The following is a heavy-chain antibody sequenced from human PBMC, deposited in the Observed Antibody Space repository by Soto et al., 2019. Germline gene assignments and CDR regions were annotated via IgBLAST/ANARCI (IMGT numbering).Heavy chain of an antibody. V-gene: IGHV1-69*01. D-gene: IGHD5-18*01. Sequence: QVQLVQSGAEVKKPGSSVTVSCKTSGGTFSKDAINWVRQAPGQGLEWMGLLIPVFGSPIYAQKFQGRIRITADESTSTAFMGPSSLRSEDTAVYYCTRVLGYTFEPGKTRYYAMDVWGKGTTVSVSS. CDR3: TRVLGYTFEPGKTRYYAMDV. CDR2: LIPVFGSP. CDR1: GGTFSKDA. J-gene: IGHJ6*03.